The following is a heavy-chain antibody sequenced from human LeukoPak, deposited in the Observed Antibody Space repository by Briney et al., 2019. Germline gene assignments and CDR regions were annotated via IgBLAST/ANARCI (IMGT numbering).Heavy chain of an antibody. Sequence: GGSLRLSCAASGFTFSSYAMSWVRQAPGKGLEWVSAISGSGGSTYYADSVKGRFTISRDNSKNTLYLQMNSLRAEDTAVYYCAYSSSWFRGHAFDIWGQGTMVTVSP. D-gene: IGHD6-13*01. CDR3: AYSSSWFRGHAFDI. V-gene: IGHV3-23*01. CDR2: ISGSGGST. J-gene: IGHJ3*02. CDR1: GFTFSSYA.